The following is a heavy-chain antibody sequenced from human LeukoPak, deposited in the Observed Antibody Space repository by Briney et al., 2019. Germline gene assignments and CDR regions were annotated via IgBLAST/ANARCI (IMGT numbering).Heavy chain of an antibody. CDR3: AKDLRDNYYYYGMDV. Sequence: GGSLRLSRAASGFTFSSYAMSWVRQAPGKGLEWVSAISGSGGSTYYADSVKGRFTISRDNPKNTLYLQMNSLRAEDTAVYYCAKDLRDNYYYYGMDVWGQGTTVTVSS. D-gene: IGHD4-17*01. J-gene: IGHJ6*02. CDR2: ISGSGGST. CDR1: GFTFSSYA. V-gene: IGHV3-23*01.